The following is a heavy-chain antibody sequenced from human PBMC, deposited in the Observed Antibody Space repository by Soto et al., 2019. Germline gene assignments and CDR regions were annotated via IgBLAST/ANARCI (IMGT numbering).Heavy chain of an antibody. CDR2: INPNSGGT. D-gene: IGHD3-16*01. CDR3: ARDYVVRPYYYDMNV. V-gene: IGHV1-2*04. J-gene: IGHJ6*02. Sequence: ASVKVSCEASGYTFTGYYMHWVRQAPGQGLEWMGWINPNSGGTNYAQKFQGWVTMTRDTSISTAYMELSRLRSDDTAVYYCARDYVVRPYYYDMNVWGQGTTVTV. CDR1: GYTFTGYY.